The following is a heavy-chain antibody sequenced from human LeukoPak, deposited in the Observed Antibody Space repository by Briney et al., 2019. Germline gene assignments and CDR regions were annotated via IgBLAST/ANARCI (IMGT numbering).Heavy chain of an antibody. V-gene: IGHV4-34*01. Sequence: PSETLSLTCAVYGGSFSGYYWSWIRQPPGKGLEWIGEINHSGSTNYNPSLKSRVTISVGTSKNQFSLKLSSVTAADTAVYYCARDFTDSGSSLVYYYYYMDVWGKGTTVTVSS. CDR1: GGSFSGYY. CDR3: ARDFTDSGSSLVYYYYYMDV. D-gene: IGHD1-26*01. J-gene: IGHJ6*03. CDR2: INHSGST.